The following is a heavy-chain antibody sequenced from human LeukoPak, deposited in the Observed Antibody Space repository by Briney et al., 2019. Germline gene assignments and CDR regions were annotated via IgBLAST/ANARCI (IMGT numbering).Heavy chain of an antibody. Sequence: ASVKVSCKVSGYTLTELSMHWVRQAPGKGLEWIGGFDPEDGETIYAQKFQGRVTMTEDTSTDTAYMELSSLRSEDTAVYYCATDGLALDYGDYVIGYWGQGTLVTVSS. V-gene: IGHV1-24*01. CDR2: FDPEDGET. CDR1: GYTLTELS. J-gene: IGHJ4*02. CDR3: ATDGLALDYGDYVIGY. D-gene: IGHD4-17*01.